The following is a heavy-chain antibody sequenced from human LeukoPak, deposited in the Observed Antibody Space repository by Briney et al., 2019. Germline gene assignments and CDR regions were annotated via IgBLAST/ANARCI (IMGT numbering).Heavy chain of an antibody. CDR2: INPNSGGT. D-gene: IGHD6-13*01. J-gene: IGHJ6*02. Sequence: ASVKVSCKASGYTFTGYYMHWVRQAPGQGLEWMGWINPNSGGTNYAQKFQGWVTMTRDTSISTAYMELSRLRSDDTAVYYCASSSWPYYYYYGMDVWGQGTTVTVSS. V-gene: IGHV1-2*04. CDR3: ASSSWPYYYYYGMDV. CDR1: GYTFTGYY.